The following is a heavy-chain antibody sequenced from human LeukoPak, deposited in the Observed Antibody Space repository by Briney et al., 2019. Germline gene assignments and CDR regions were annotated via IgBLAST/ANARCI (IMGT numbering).Heavy chain of an antibody. D-gene: IGHD6-19*01. J-gene: IGHJ1*01. CDR1: GVTFSSYG. V-gene: IGHV3-23*01. Sequence: GGSLRLSRAASGVTFSSYGMSWGRQAPGKGLEWVSGIRSSGDSTYYADTAKGRFTISRDNSKNTLCLQMNSLRAEDTAVYYCAKQYSSDWNGLAEYFQHWGQGTLLTVSS. CDR2: IRSSGDST. CDR3: AKQYSSDWNGLAEYFQH.